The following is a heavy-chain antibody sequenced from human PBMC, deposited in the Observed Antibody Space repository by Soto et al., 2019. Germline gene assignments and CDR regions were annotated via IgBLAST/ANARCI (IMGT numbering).Heavy chain of an antibody. V-gene: IGHV4-34*01. CDR2: INHSGST. CDR3: ARNGSYYDFWSGYYFGGGMDV. CDR1: GGSFSGYY. D-gene: IGHD3-3*01. Sequence: SETLSLTCAVYGGSFSGYYWSWIRQPPGKGLEWIGEINHSGSTNYNPSLKSRVTISVDTSKNQFSLKLSYVTAADTAVYYCARNGSYYDFWSGYYFGGGMDVWGQGTTVTVSS. J-gene: IGHJ6*02.